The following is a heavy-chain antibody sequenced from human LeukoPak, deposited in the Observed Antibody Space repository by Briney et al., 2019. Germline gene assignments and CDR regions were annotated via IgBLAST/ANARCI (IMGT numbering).Heavy chain of an antibody. V-gene: IGHV3-30-3*01. CDR2: ISYDGSNK. J-gene: IGHJ4*02. CDR1: GFTFSSYA. Sequence: PGGSLRLSCAASGFTFSSYAMHWVRQAPGKGLEWVAVISYDGSNKYYADSVKGRFTISRDNSKNTLYLQMNSLRAEDTAVYYCAREGVGATAPCFDYWGQGTLVTVSS. D-gene: IGHD1-26*01. CDR3: AREGVGATAPCFDY.